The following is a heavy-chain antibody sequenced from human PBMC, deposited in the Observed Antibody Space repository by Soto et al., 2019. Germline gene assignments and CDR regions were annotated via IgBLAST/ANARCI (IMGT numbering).Heavy chain of an antibody. CDR1: GGTFSSYA. D-gene: IGHD6-6*01. CDR2: IIPIFGTA. Sequence: ASVKVSCKASGGTFSSYAISWVRQAPGQGLEWMGGIIPIFGTANYAQKFQGRVTITADESTSTAYMELSSLRSEDTAVYYCARREVAARPGSYYYYGMDVWGQGTTVTVSS. V-gene: IGHV1-69*13. CDR3: ARREVAARPGSYYYYGMDV. J-gene: IGHJ6*02.